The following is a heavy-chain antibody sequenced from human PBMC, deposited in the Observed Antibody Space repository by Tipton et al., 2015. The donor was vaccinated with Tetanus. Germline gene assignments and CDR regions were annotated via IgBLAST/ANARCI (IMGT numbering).Heavy chain of an antibody. D-gene: IGHD2-2*01. V-gene: IGHV1-8*02. CDR1: GYTFDSHG. Sequence: VQLVQSGAEVKKPGASLKVSCKASGYTFDSHGINWVRQAPGQGFDWMGWMNPNSGKTASAQKFQGRVTMTTNTSITTAYMELNRLRSEDTAVYYCVSGSSTRHGLDVWGHGTTVAVSS. CDR2: MNPNSGKT. CDR3: VSGSSTRHGLDV. J-gene: IGHJ6*02.